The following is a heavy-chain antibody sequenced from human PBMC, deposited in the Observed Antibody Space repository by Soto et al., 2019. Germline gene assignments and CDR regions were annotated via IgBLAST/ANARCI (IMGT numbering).Heavy chain of an antibody. J-gene: IGHJ4*02. V-gene: IGHV4-4*02. CDR1: GGSISSSNW. Sequence: SETLSLTCAVSGGSISSSNWWSWVRQPPGKGLEWIGYIHYSGSTNYNPSLKSRVTISVDTSKNQLSLKLSSVTAADTAVYYCARGSAAGTKSPFDYWGQGTLVTVSS. D-gene: IGHD6-13*01. CDR3: ARGSAAGTKSPFDY. CDR2: IHYSGST.